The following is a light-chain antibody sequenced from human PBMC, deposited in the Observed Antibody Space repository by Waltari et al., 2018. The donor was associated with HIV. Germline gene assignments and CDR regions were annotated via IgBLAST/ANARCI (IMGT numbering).Light chain of an antibody. CDR3: QSYDSSLSGWV. Sequence: QSVLTQPPSVSGAPGQRVSISCSGGSSNIGSGYDVHWYQQFPGRAPKVLIYANTNRPAGVPDRFSGCKSGYSASLVITGLQAEDDADYYCQSYDSSLSGWVFGGGTKLTVL. CDR2: ANT. CDR1: SSNIGSGYD. J-gene: IGLJ3*02. V-gene: IGLV1-40*01.